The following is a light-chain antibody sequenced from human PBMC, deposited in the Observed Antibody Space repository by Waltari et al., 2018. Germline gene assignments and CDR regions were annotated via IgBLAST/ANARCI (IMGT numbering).Light chain of an antibody. CDR3: AAWDDSRNGWV. CDR1: DSNIARNS. V-gene: IGLV1-44*01. J-gene: IGLJ3*02. CDR2: RNN. Sequence: QSVLTQPPSASGTPGQTVTISCSGGDSNIARNSVTWYQKFPGAAPKLLIFRNNQRPSGVPDRFSGSKSGTSASLAISGLQSEDESDYFCAAWDDSRNGWVFGEGTRVAVL.